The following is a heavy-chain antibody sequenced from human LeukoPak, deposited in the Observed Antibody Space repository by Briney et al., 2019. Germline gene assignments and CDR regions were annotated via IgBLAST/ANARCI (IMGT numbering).Heavy chain of an antibody. Sequence: GASVKVSCKASGDTFIINDINWVRQATGQGLEWMGWMNPNSGNTGYAQKFQGRATMTRNISITTAYMELTDLRSEDTAVYYCARVTAAGTWTFDIWGQGTTVTVSS. V-gene: IGHV1-8*02. CDR1: GDTFIIND. J-gene: IGHJ3*02. CDR2: MNPNSGNT. CDR3: ARVTAAGTWTFDI. D-gene: IGHD6-13*01.